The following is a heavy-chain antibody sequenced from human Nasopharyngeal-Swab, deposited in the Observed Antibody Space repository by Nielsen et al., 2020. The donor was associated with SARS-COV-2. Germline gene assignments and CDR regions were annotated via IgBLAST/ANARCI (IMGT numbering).Heavy chain of an antibody. V-gene: IGHV3-7*01. CDR1: GFTFSSYW. CDR2: IKQDGSEK. Sequence: GGSLRLSCAASGFTFSSYWMSWVHQAPGKGLEWVANIKQDGSEKYYVDSVKGRFTISRDNAKNSLYLQMNSLRAEDTAVYYCARDESYYYYYGMDVWGQGTTVTVSS. CDR3: ARDESYYYYYGMDV. J-gene: IGHJ6*02.